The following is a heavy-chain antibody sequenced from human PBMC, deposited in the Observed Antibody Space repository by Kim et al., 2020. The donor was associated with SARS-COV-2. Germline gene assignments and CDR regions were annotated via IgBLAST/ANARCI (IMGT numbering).Heavy chain of an antibody. CDR2: INQDGSEK. V-gene: IGHV3-7*01. Sequence: GGSLRLSCAVSGFTLRSYWMSWVRQAPGRGLERVANINQDGSEKIYVDSVKGRFTISRDNTKNSLYLQMNSLTAEDTAVYYCARDRSGYCMTTTCYDNWFDPWGQGTRVTVSS. J-gene: IGHJ5*02. CDR3: ARDRSGYCMTTTCYDNWFDP. CDR1: GFTLRSYW. D-gene: IGHD2-2*01.